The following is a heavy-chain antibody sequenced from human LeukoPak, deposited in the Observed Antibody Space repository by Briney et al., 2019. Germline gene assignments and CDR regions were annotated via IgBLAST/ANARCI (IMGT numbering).Heavy chain of an antibody. CDR3: ARGSGAYGDFDY. Sequence: GGSLRLSCAASGFSVSGNWMHWVRQAPGKGLVWVSRINSDGSSTNYADSVRGRFTISRDNAKNTVYLQVNSLRVEDTAAYYCARGSGAYGDFDYWGQGTLVTVSS. J-gene: IGHJ4*02. D-gene: IGHD6-19*01. V-gene: IGHV3-74*01. CDR1: GFSVSGNW. CDR2: INSDGSST.